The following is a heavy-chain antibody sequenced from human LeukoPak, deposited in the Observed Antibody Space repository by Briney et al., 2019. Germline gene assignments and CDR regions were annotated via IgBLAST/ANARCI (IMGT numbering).Heavy chain of an antibody. V-gene: IGHV4-4*07. Sequence: SETLSLTCTVSGGSISSYYWSWIRQPAGKGLEWIGRIYTSGSTNYNPSLKSRVTMSVDTSKNQFPLKLSSVTAADTAVYYCAREGSSGWLFDYWGQGTLVTVSS. J-gene: IGHJ4*02. D-gene: IGHD6-19*01. CDR1: GGSISSYY. CDR3: AREGSSGWLFDY. CDR2: IYTSGST.